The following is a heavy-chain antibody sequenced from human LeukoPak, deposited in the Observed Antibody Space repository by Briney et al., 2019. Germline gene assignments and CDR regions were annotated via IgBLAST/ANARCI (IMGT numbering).Heavy chain of an antibody. CDR2: INPSGGST. J-gene: IGHJ4*02. Sequence: ASVRVSCKASGYTFTDYYMHWVRQAPGQGLEWMGIINPSGGSTSYAQKFQGRVTMTRDTSTSTVYMELSSLRSEDTAVYYCARKAGGSYRLDYWGQGTLVTVSS. CDR1: GYTFTDYY. CDR3: ARKAGGSYRLDY. V-gene: IGHV1-46*01. D-gene: IGHD1-26*01.